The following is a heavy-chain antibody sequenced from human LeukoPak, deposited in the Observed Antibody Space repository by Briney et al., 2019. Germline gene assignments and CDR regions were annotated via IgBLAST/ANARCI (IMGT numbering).Heavy chain of an antibody. Sequence: ASVKASCKASGYTFTSYDFNWVRQAPGQRPEWMGWMSPNSGDTGYAQKFQDRVTMTRNTSISTAYMELSSLRSDDTAVYYCARGPPNWGYDYWGPGTLVTVSS. CDR3: ARGPPNWGYDY. D-gene: IGHD7-27*01. V-gene: IGHV1-8*01. CDR1: GYTFTSYD. CDR2: MSPNSGDT. J-gene: IGHJ4*02.